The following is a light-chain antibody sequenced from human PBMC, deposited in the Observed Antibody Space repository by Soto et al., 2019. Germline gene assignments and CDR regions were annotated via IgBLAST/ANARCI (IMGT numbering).Light chain of an antibody. V-gene: IGLV1-51*01. CDR1: SSNIGGNS. Sequence: QSVLTQPPSVSAAPGQKGTISCPGSSSNIGGNSVSWYQQLPGTAPKLLIYDDNKRPSGIPDRFSGSKSGTSATLGITGFQTGDEADYYCGSWDSSLSAYVLGTGTKVTVL. J-gene: IGLJ1*01. CDR2: DDN. CDR3: GSWDSSLSAYV.